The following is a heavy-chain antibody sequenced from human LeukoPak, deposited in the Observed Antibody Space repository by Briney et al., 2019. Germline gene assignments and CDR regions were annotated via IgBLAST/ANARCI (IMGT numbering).Heavy chain of an antibody. CDR1: TGAMNRGAYY. V-gene: IGHV4-61*08. J-gene: IGHJ6*02. D-gene: IGHD1-1*01. Sequence: SETLSLTCTVSTGAMNRGAYYWSWIRQPPGKGLEWIGYMYHSGITNYNPSLKGRITILVDTSKNQFSLKLNSVTAADTAVYYCATRTAGHYYYYYGMDVWGQGTTVTVSS. CDR2: MYHSGIT. CDR3: ATRTAGHYYYYYGMDV.